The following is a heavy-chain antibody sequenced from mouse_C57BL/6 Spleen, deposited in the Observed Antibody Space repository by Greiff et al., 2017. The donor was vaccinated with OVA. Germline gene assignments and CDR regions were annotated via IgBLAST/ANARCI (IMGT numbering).Heavy chain of an antibody. Sequence: QVQLQQSGAELAKPGASVKLSCKASGYTFTSYWMHWVKQRPGQGLEWIGYINPSSGYTKYNQKFKDKATLTADKSSSTAYMQLSSLTSEDSAVYYCARSAIYYDQNFDYWGQGTTLTVSS. V-gene: IGHV1-7*01. CDR1: GYTFTSYW. D-gene: IGHD2-4*01. J-gene: IGHJ2*01. CDR3: ARSAIYYDQNFDY. CDR2: INPSSGYT.